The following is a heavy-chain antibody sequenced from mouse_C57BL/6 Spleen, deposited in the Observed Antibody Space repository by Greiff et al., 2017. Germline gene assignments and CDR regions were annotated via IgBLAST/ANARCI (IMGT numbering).Heavy chain of an antibody. J-gene: IGHJ3*01. D-gene: IGHD2-4*01. CDR1: GFNIKDYY. V-gene: IGHV14-2*01. CDR3: ARDYDYGDWFAY. Sequence: EVQLQQSGAELVKPGASVTLSCTASGFNIKDYYMHWVKQRTEQGLEWIGRIDPEDGETKYAPKFQGKATITADTSSNTAYLQLSSLTSEDTAVYYCARDYDYGDWFAYWGQGTLVTVSA. CDR2: IDPEDGET.